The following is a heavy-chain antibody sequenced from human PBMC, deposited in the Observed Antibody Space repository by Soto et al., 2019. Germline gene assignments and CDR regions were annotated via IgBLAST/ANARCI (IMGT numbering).Heavy chain of an antibody. CDR1: GFTFTRCS. CDR2: ISSTTNYI. J-gene: IGHJ4*02. Sequence: GGSLRLSCAASGFTFTRCSMNWVRQAPGKGLEWVSSISSTTNYIYYGDSMKGRFTISRDNAKNSLYLEMNSLRAEDTAVYYCARESEDLTSNFDYWGQGTLVTVSS. CDR3: ARESEDLTSNFDY. V-gene: IGHV3-21*06.